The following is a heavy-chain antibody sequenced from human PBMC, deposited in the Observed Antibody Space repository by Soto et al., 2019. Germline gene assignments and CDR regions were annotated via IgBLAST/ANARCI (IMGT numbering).Heavy chain of an antibody. CDR3: ARDVGGSYSPIDY. V-gene: IGHV4-39*02. D-gene: IGHD1-26*01. Sequence: QLQLQEAGPGLVKPSETLSLTCIVSGGSISSNNEYWGWIRQPPGRGLEWVASIYYSGSTYYNPSLKSRVSISVDTAKNQFSLKLSSVTAADTALYYCARDVGGSYSPIDYWGQGTLVSVSS. CDR1: GGSISSNNEY. J-gene: IGHJ4*02. CDR2: IYYSGST.